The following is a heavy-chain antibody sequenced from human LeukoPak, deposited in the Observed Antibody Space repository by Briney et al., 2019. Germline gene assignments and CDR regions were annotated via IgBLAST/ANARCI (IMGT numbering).Heavy chain of an antibody. J-gene: IGHJ3*02. CDR1: GFTFSSYS. V-gene: IGHV3-21*01. Sequence: GGSLRLSCAASGFTFSSYSMNWVRQAPGKGLEWVSSISSSSSYIYYADSVKGRFTISRDNAKNSLYLQMNGLRAEDTAVYYCARIAVAGRGNDAFDIWGQGTMVTVSS. CDR2: ISSSSSYI. CDR3: ARIAVAGRGNDAFDI. D-gene: IGHD6-19*01.